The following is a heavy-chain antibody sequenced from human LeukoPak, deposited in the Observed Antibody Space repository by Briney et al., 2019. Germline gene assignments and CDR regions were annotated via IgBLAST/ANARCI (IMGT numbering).Heavy chain of an antibody. J-gene: IGHJ3*02. CDR2: INHSGST. CDR1: GGSFSGYY. CDR3: ARGLGIAAEVDAFDI. D-gene: IGHD6-13*01. Sequence: PSETLSLTCAVSGGSFSGYYWSWIRQPPGKGLEWIGEINHSGSTNYNPSLKSRVTISVDTSKNQFSLKLSSVTAADTAVYYCARGLGIAAEVDAFDIWGQGTMVTVSS. V-gene: IGHV4-34*01.